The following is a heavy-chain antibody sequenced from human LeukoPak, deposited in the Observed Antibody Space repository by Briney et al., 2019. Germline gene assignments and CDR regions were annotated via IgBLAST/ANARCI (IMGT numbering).Heavy chain of an antibody. CDR1: GYTFSSYG. Sequence: ASVKVSCKASGYTFSSYGLSWVRQAPGQGLEWMGWISPYDGKTNYAQKFQGRVTMTIDTSTNTAYMELRSLRSDDTAVYYCAKVIPAAISYYFYGMDAWGQGTTVAVSS. CDR3: AKVIPAAISYYFYGMDA. V-gene: IGHV1-18*01. CDR2: ISPYDGKT. J-gene: IGHJ6*02. D-gene: IGHD2-2*01.